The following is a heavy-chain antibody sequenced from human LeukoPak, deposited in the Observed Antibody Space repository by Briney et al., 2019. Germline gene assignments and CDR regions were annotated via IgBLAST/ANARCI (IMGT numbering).Heavy chain of an antibody. D-gene: IGHD6-25*01. Sequence: GGSLRLSCAASGFTVSSNYMSWVRQAPGKGLEWVSVIYSGGSTYYADSVKGRFTISRDNSKNTLYLQVNSLRAEDTAVYYCARVQGYSSGPFDYWGQGTLVTVSS. CDR2: IYSGGST. CDR1: GFTVSSNY. V-gene: IGHV3-53*01. J-gene: IGHJ4*02. CDR3: ARVQGYSSGPFDY.